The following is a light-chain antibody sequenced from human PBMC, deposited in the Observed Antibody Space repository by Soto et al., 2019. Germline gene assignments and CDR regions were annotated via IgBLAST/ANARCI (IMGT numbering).Light chain of an antibody. CDR3: QKSSNWPLT. CDR2: DAS. CDR1: QSVRSY. J-gene: IGKJ3*01. V-gene: IGKV3-11*01. Sequence: DIVFTHTRAKLYLSPWERAALSWRASQSVRSYLAWYQQKPGQVPRLLIYDASNRATGIPARFSGSGSGTDFTLTISSLEPEDFAVYYCQKSSNWPLTCGTGHKGAIK.